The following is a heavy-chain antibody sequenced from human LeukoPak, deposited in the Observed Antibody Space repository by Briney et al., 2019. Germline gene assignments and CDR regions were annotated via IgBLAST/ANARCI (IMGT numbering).Heavy chain of an antibody. CDR1: GGSFSGYY. CDR2: INHSGST. CDR3: ARSPVVPAAAMEAAWFDP. Sequence: SETLSLTCAVYGGSFSGYYWSWIRQPPGKGLEWIGEINHSGSTNYNPSLKSRVTISVDTSKNQFSLKLSSVTAADTAVYYCARSPVVPAAAMEAAWFDPWGQGTLVTVSS. V-gene: IGHV4-34*01. D-gene: IGHD2-2*01. J-gene: IGHJ5*02.